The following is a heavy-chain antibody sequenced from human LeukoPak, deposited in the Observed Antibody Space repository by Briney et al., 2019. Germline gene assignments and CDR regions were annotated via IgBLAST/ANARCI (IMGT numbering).Heavy chain of an antibody. CDR2: IYTSGST. CDR3: ARDRVVVVPAAIDSSIYNWFDP. Sequence: SETLSLTCTVSGGSISSYYRSWIRQPAGKGLEWIGRIYTSGSTNYNPSLKSRVTMSVDTSKNQFSLKLSSVTAADTAVYYCARDRVVVVPAAIDSSIYNWFDPWGQGTLVTVSS. D-gene: IGHD2-2*01. J-gene: IGHJ5*02. CDR1: GGSISSYY. V-gene: IGHV4-4*07.